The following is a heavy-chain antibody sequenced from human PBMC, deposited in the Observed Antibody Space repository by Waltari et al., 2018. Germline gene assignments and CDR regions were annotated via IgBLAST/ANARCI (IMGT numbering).Heavy chain of an antibody. CDR2: IYYSGST. V-gene: IGHV4-39*07. Sequence: QLQLQESGPGLVKPSETLSLTCTVSGGSISSSSYYWGWIRQPPGKGLEWIGSIYYSGSTYYNPSRKSRVTISVDTSKNQFSLKLSSVTAADTAVYYCARDPFPGGDRPYWYFDLWGRGTLVTVSS. D-gene: IGHD2-21*01. J-gene: IGHJ2*01. CDR3: ARDPFPGGDRPYWYFDL. CDR1: GGSISSSSYY.